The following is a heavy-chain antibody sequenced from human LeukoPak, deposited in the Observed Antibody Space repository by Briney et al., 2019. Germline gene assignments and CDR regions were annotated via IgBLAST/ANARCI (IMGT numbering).Heavy chain of an antibody. CDR3: ARDNPGYCSGGSCYPSVLGAYGWFDP. CDR1: GYSISSGYY. J-gene: IGHJ5*02. D-gene: IGHD2-15*01. CDR2: IYHSGSI. Sequence: PSGTLSLTCTVSGYSISSGYYWGWIRQPPGKGLEWIGSIYHSGSIYYNPSLKSRVTISVDTSKNQFSLKLSSVTAADTAVYYCARDNPGYCSGGSCYPSVLGAYGWFDPWGQGTLVTVSS. V-gene: IGHV4-38-2*02.